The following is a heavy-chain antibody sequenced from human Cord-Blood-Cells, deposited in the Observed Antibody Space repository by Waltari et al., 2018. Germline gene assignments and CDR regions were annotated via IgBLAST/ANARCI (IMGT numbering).Heavy chain of an antibody. J-gene: IGHJ4*02. V-gene: IGHV2-26*01. CDR1: GFSLSNARMG. CDR3: ARIEVEYYFDY. CDR2: IFSNDEK. Sequence: QVTLKESGPVLAKPTETLTLTCTVSGFSLSNARMGVSWIRQPPGKALEWLAHIFSNDEKSYSTSLKSRLTISKDTSKSQVVLTMTNMDPVDTATYYCARIEVEYYFDYWGQGTLVTVSS.